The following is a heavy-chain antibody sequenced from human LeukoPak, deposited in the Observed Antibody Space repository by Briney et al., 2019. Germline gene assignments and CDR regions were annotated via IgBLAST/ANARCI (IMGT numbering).Heavy chain of an antibody. Sequence: GGSLRLSCVVSGFTITGSWMSWVRQAPGKGLEWVANIKEDGSEKNYVDSVKGRFTIPRDNAKNSLYLQMNSLRVEDTAVYYCATFLPFPYCGGDCSSDYWGQGSLVTVSS. CDR2: IKEDGSEK. CDR1: GFTITGSW. V-gene: IGHV3-7*01. J-gene: IGHJ4*02. CDR3: ATFLPFPYCGGDCSSDY. D-gene: IGHD2-21*02.